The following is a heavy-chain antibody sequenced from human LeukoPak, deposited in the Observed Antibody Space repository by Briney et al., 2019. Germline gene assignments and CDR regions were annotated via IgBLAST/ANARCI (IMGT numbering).Heavy chain of an antibody. D-gene: IGHD2-2*01. CDR2: ISGSGGST. V-gene: IGHV3-23*01. J-gene: IGHJ4*02. CDR1: GFTFSSYA. Sequence: PTGGSLRLSCAASGFTFSSYAMSWVRQAPGKGLEWVSAISGSGGSTYYADSVKGRFTISRDNSKNTLYLQMNSLRAEDTAVYYCAKLAPHIVVVPAAIEYWGQGTLVTVSS. CDR3: AKLAPHIVVVPAAIEY.